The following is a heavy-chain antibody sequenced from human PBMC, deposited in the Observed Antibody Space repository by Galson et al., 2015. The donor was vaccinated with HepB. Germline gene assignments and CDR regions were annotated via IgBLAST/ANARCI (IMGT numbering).Heavy chain of an antibody. D-gene: IGHD2-2*01. CDR1: GFTFSSYW. CDR2: IKQDGSEK. J-gene: IGHJ4*02. Sequence: SLRLSCAASGFTFSSYWMGWVRQAPGKGLEWVANIKQDGSEKYYVDSVKGRFTISRDNAKNSLYLQMNSLRAEDTAVYYCARDRGGRYCSSTSCYGRADYWGQGTRVTVSS. CDR3: ARDRGGRYCSSTSCYGRADY. V-gene: IGHV3-7*03.